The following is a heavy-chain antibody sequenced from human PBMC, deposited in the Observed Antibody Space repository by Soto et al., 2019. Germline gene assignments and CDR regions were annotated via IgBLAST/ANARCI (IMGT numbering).Heavy chain of an antibody. V-gene: IGHV3-30*18. CDR3: GKDRDSVAGSFEY. CDR2: ISYDGSNK. Sequence: PGGSLRLSCAASGFTFSSYGRHWVRQAPGKGLEWVAVISYDGSNKYYADSVKGRFTISRDNCKNTLYLQMNSLSAEDTAVYYCGKDRDSVAGSFEYWGQGPLVTVSS. CDR1: GFTFSSYG. D-gene: IGHD6-19*01. J-gene: IGHJ4*02.